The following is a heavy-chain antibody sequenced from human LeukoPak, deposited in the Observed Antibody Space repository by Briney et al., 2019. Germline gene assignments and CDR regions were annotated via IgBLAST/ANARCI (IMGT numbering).Heavy chain of an antibody. V-gene: IGHV3-74*01. CDR2: INTDGRST. J-gene: IGHJ5*02. Sequence: GGSLRLSCAASGFTFSSYWMYWVRQAPGKGLVWVSRINTDGRSTAYADSVRGRFTISRDNAKNTLYLQMNSLRAEDTAVYYCARDRRDCTNGICTNWLDPWSQGTLVTVSS. CDR1: GFTFSSYW. CDR3: ARDRRDCTNGICTNWLDP. D-gene: IGHD2-8*01.